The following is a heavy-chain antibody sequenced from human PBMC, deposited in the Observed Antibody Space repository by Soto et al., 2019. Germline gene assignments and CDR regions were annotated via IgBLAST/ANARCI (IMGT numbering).Heavy chain of an antibody. CDR2: IYYSGST. V-gene: IGHV4-34*09. Sequence: PSETLSLTCAVYGGSFSDTYWNWFRQPPGKGLEWIGYIYYSGSTYYNPSLKSRVTISVDTSKNQFSLKLSSVTAADTAVYYCARDRSVTTVFYYYYGMDVWGQGTTVTVS. J-gene: IGHJ6*02. CDR1: GGSFSDTY. D-gene: IGHD4-17*01. CDR3: ARDRSVTTVFYYYYGMDV.